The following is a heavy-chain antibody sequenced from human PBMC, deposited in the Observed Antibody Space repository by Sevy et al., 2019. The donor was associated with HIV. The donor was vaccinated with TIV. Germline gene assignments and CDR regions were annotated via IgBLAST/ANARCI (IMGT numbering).Heavy chain of an antibody. D-gene: IGHD5-12*01. CDR1: GFTFSSYW. J-gene: IGHJ6*02. CDR3: ARDRRDGYNSPFRYYYYGMDV. CDR2: INSDGSST. V-gene: IGHV3-74*01. Sequence: GGSLRLSCAASGFTFSSYWMHWVRQAPGKGVVWVSRINSDGSSTSYADSVKGRFTISRDNAKNTLYLQMNSLRAEDTAVYYCARDRRDGYNSPFRYYYYGMDVWGQGTTVTVSS.